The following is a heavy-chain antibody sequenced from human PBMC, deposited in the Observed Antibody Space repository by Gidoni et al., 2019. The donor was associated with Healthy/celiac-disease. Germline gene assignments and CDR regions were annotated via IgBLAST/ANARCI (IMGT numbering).Heavy chain of an antibody. V-gene: IGHV1-2*02. J-gene: IGHJ4*02. D-gene: IGHD3-10*01. CDR2: INPNSGGT. CDR1: GSTFPGYY. CDR3: ASYGSGSYSKIPLGY. Sequence: QVQLVQSGAEVKKPGASVKVSCKASGSTFPGYYMHWVRQASEQGLEWMGWINPNSGGTNYAQKFQGRVTMTRDTSISTAYMELSRLRSDDTAVYYCASYGSGSYSKIPLGYWGQGTLVTVSS.